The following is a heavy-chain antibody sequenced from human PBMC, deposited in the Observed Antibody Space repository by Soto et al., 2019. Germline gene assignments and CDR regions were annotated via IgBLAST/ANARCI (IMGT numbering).Heavy chain of an antibody. CDR1: GGSFSNFG. CDR2: IVPVFGRP. Sequence: SVNVSCKASGGSFSNFGISWVRQAPGQGLEWMGGIVPVFGRPNYAQRFRGRLTITADESTSTGYMELISLRSDDTAVYYCAREGSGYNFWGQGTQVTVSS. CDR3: AREGSGYNF. V-gene: IGHV1-69*13. D-gene: IGHD5-12*01. J-gene: IGHJ4*02.